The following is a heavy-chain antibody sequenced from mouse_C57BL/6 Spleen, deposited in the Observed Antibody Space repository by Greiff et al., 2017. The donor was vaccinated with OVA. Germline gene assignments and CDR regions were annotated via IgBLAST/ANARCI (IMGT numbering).Heavy chain of an antibody. CDR2: INPSSGYT. D-gene: IGHD1-1*01. J-gene: IGHJ1*03. V-gene: IGHV1-7*01. Sequence: QVQLQQSGAELVKPGASVKLSCKASGYTFTSYWMHWVKQRPGQGLEWIGNINPSSGYTKYNQKFKDKATLTADKPSSTAYMQLSSLTFKDAAVYYCARSNDSRYGSDLYFDDWGTGTTVTVSS. CDR1: GYTFTSYW. CDR3: ARSNDSRYGSDLYFDD.